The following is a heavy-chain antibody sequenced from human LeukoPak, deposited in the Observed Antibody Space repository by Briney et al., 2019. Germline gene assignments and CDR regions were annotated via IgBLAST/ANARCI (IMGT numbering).Heavy chain of an antibody. J-gene: IGHJ5*02. CDR1: GFTFSSYE. CDR3: AKDPGGRSNWFDP. V-gene: IGHV3-48*03. Sequence: PGGSLRLSCAASGFTFSSYEMNWVRQAPGKGLEWVSYISSSGTTIYYADSVKGRFTISRDNSKSTLYLQMNSLRAEDTAVYYCAKDPGGRSNWFDPWGQGALVTVSS. CDR2: ISSSGTTI. D-gene: IGHD3-10*01.